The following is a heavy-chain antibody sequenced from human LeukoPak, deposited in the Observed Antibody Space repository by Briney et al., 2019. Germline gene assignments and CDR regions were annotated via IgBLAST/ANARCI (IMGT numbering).Heavy chain of an antibody. CDR1: GGSTSSYY. D-gene: IGHD3-22*01. CDR2: IYYSGST. CDR3: ARAGKNYYDSSGSYYYYYYMDV. J-gene: IGHJ6*03. V-gene: IGHV4-59*01. Sequence: SETLSLTCTVSGGSTSSYYWSWIRQPPGKGLEWIGYIYYSGSTNYNPSLKSRVTISVDTSKNQFSLKLSSVTAADTAVYYCARAGKNYYDSSGSYYYYYYMDVWGKGTAVTVSS.